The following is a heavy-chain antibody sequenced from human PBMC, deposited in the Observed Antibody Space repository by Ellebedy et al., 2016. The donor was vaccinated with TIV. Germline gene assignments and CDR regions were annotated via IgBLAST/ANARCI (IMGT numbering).Heavy chain of an antibody. V-gene: IGHV1-18*01. Sequence: AASVKVSCKASGYTFTSYGISWVRQAPGQGLEWMGWISAYNGNTNYARKLQGRVTMATDTSTSTAYMELRSLRSDDTAVYYCARESVSSSIYYYYYGMDVWGQGTTVTVSS. D-gene: IGHD6-6*01. CDR2: ISAYNGNT. CDR1: GYTFTSYG. J-gene: IGHJ6*02. CDR3: ARESVSSSIYYYYYGMDV.